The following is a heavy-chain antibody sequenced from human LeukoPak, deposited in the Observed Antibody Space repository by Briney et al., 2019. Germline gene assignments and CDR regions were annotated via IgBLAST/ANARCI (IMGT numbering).Heavy chain of an antibody. J-gene: IGHJ4*02. V-gene: IGHV3-48*03. CDR1: GFTFSSYE. D-gene: IGHD1-26*01. CDR2: ISSSGSTI. CDR3: AKDIKWELLAGGVDY. Sequence: GGSLRLSCAASGFTFSSYEMNWVRQAPGKGLEWVSYISSSGSTIYYADSVKGRFTISRDNAKNSLYLQMNSLRAEDTALYYCAKDIKWELLAGGVDYWGQGTLVTVSS.